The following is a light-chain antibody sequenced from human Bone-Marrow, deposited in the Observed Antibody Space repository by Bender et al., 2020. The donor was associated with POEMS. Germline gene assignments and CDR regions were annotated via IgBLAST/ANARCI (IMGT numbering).Light chain of an antibody. CDR1: SSDVGSYNL. J-gene: IGLJ1*01. CDR3: SSYTSTTAHYV. CDR2: DVN. V-gene: IGLV2-14*02. Sequence: QSALTQPASVSGSPGQSITISCTGTSSDVGSYNLVSWYQQHPGKAPKLLIYDVNNRPSGVSNRFSGSKSGNTASLTISGLQADDEADYYCSSYTSTTAHYVFGTGTKVTVL.